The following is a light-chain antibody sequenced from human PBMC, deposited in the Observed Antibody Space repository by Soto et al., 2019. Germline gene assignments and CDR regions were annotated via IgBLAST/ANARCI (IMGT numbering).Light chain of an antibody. CDR1: RGVGSGY. J-gene: IGKJ2*01. CDR2: GAS. CDR3: QQFGDSPPAFT. Sequence: ESMLTQSPGTLSLSPGERATLSCRASRGVGSGYISWYQQKPGQAPRLLIYGASIRATGIPDRFSGSGSGTDFTLTISRLEAEDFAVYYCQQFGDSPPAFTFGQGTKLEI. V-gene: IGKV3-20*01.